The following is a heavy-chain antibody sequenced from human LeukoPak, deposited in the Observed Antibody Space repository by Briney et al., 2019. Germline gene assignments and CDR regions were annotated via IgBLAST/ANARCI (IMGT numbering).Heavy chain of an antibody. V-gene: IGHV3-30*02. Sequence: TGGSLRLSCAASGFTFSSYGMRWVRQAPGKGLEWVAFIRYDGSNKYYADSVKGRFTISRDNSKNTLYLQMNSLRAEDTAVYYCAKDMDSSGYYYSFDYWGQGTLVTVSS. D-gene: IGHD3-22*01. CDR3: AKDMDSSGYYYSFDY. J-gene: IGHJ4*02. CDR1: GFTFSSYG. CDR2: IRYDGSNK.